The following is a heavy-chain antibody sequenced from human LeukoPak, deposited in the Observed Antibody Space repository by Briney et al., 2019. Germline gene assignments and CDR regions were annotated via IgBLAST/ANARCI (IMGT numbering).Heavy chain of an antibody. Sequence: GGSLRLSCAASGFTLSSYSMNWIRQAPGKGLGWVSYISSSSSTIYYADSVKGRFTISRDNAKNSLYLQMNSLRDEDTAVYYCARDSGVGQWLVPYYFDYWGQGTLVTVSS. J-gene: IGHJ4*02. D-gene: IGHD6-19*01. V-gene: IGHV3-48*02. CDR3: ARDSGVGQWLVPYYFDY. CDR1: GFTLSSYS. CDR2: ISSSSSTI.